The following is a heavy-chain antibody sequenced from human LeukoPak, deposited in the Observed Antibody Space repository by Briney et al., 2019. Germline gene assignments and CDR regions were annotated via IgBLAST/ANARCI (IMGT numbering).Heavy chain of an antibody. Sequence: PGGSLRLSCAASGFTFSSYAMSWVRQAPGKGLEWVSVISSGGGSSTYYADSVKGRFTISRDNSKNTLYLQMNSLRAEDTAVYYCAKHWTSGYWYFDLWGRGTLVTVSS. V-gene: IGHV3-23*01. CDR3: AKHWTSGYWYFDL. D-gene: IGHD3/OR15-3a*01. CDR1: GFTFSSYA. CDR2: ISSGGGSST. J-gene: IGHJ2*01.